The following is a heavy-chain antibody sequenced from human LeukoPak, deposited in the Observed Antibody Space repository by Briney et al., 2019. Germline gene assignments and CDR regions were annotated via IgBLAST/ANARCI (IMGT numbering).Heavy chain of an antibody. Sequence: GGSLRLSCVASGFTFNNYWMSWVRQAPGKGLEWVANIKQDGSEKYYVDSVKGRFTISRDDAKNSVYLQMNSLRAEDTAVYYCARDWGGRTTQYNWFGPWGQGTLVTVSS. CDR1: GFTFNNYW. D-gene: IGHD3-16*01. CDR3: ARDWGGRTTQYNWFGP. CDR2: IKQDGSEK. V-gene: IGHV3-7*01. J-gene: IGHJ5*02.